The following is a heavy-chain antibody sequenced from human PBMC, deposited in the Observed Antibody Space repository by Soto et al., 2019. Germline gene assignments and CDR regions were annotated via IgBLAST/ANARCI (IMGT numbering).Heavy chain of an antibody. CDR3: AKDLYYFDY. CDR1: GFTFSSYA. V-gene: IGHV3-23*01. Sequence: GGSLRLSCAASGFTFSSYAMTWVRQAPGKGLEWVSAISGSGGNTYYADSVKGRFTISRDNSKNTVYLQMNSLRAEDTAVYYCAKDLYYFDYWGQGTLVIVSS. CDR2: ISGSGGNT. J-gene: IGHJ4*02.